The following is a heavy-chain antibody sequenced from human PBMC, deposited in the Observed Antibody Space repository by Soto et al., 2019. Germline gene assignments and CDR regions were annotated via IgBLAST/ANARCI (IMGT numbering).Heavy chain of an antibody. CDR1: DGSISSGGYH. D-gene: IGHD3-22*01. Sequence: PSETLSLTCTVSDGSISSGGYHWSWIRQHPGKGLEWIADIYYSGSTYYNPSLNSRVTISVDTSKNQFSLKLSSVTAADTAVYYCARAEYYYDSSGYYTLGGFGAFDIWGQGTMVTVSS. J-gene: IGHJ3*02. CDR2: IYYSGST. V-gene: IGHV4-31*03. CDR3: ARAEYYYDSSGYYTLGGFGAFDI.